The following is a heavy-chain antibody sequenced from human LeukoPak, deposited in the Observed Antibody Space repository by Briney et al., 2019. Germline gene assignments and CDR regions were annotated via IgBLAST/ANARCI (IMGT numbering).Heavy chain of an antibody. CDR3: ARGDLDQWLVLTSLFDY. V-gene: IGHV1-2*02. Sequence: GASVKVSCKASGYTFTSYYMHWVRQAPGQGLEWMGWINPNSGGTNYAQKFQGRVTTTRDTSISTAYMELSRLRSDDTAVYYCARGDLDQWLVLTSLFDYWGQGTLVTVSS. CDR1: GYTFTSYY. CDR2: INPNSGGT. J-gene: IGHJ4*02. D-gene: IGHD6-19*01.